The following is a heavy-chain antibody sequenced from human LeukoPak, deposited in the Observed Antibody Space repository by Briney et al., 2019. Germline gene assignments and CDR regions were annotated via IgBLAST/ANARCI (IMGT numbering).Heavy chain of an antibody. CDR2: ISGSGGST. CDR1: GFTFSSYA. Sequence: GGSLRLSCAASGFTFSSYAMSWVRQAPGKGLEWVSAISGSGGSTYYADSVKGRFTISRDNSKNTLYLQMNSLRAEETAVYYCAKDPMVRGVIKEYFQHWGQGTLVTVS. D-gene: IGHD3-10*01. CDR3: AKDPMVRGVIKEYFQH. J-gene: IGHJ1*01. V-gene: IGHV3-23*01.